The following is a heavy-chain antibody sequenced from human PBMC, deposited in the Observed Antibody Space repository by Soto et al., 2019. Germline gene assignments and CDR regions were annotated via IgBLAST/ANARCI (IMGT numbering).Heavy chain of an antibody. CDR3: AREMISSSIYFDY. CDR1: GFTFSSYS. J-gene: IGHJ4*02. Sequence: GGSLRLSCAASGFTFSSYSMNWVRQAPGKGLEWVSSISSSSSYIYYADSVKGRFTISRDNAKNSLYLKMNSLRAEDSAVYYCAREMISSSIYFDYWGQGTLVTVSS. CDR2: ISSSSSYI. D-gene: IGHD6-6*01. V-gene: IGHV3-21*01.